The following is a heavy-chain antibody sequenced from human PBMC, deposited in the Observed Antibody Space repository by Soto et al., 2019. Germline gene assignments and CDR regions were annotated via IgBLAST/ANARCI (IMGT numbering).Heavy chain of an antibody. Sequence: QVQLVQSGAEVKKPGSSVKVSCKASGGTFSSYTISWVRQAPGQGLEWMGRIIPILGIANYAQKFQGRVTITADKSTSTAYMELSSLRSEDTAVYYCARLSAPYCSGGSCCFDYWGQGTLVTVSS. V-gene: IGHV1-69*02. J-gene: IGHJ4*02. CDR3: ARLSAPYCSGGSCCFDY. D-gene: IGHD2-15*01. CDR1: GGTFSSYT. CDR2: IIPILGIA.